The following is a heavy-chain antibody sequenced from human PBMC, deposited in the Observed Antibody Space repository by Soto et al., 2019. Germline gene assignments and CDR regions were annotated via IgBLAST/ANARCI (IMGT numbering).Heavy chain of an antibody. Sequence: PSETLSLTCTVSGGSISSYCWSWIRQPPGKGLEWIGCIYYTGSTNYNPSLKSRVTISVDTSKNQFSLKLSSVTAADTAVYYCARYGSGECNRGSCYSPFDYWGQGTLVTVS. V-gene: IGHV4-59*08. J-gene: IGHJ4*02. CDR3: ARYGSGECNRGSCYSPFDY. CDR1: GGSISSYC. CDR2: IYYTGST. D-gene: IGHD2-15*01.